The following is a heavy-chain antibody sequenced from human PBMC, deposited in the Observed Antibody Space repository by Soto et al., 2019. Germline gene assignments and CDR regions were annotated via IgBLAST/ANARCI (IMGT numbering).Heavy chain of an antibody. Sequence: SQTLSLTCAISGDSVSSKTAAWNWIRSSPSRGLEWLGRTYYRSNWRHDYAVSVKSRITVNPDTSKNHFSLQLNSVTPDDTAVYYCARGVAGSGFDLWGQGTLVTVS. CDR2: TYYRSNWRH. CDR3: ARGVAGSGFDL. J-gene: IGHJ4*02. CDR1: GDSVSSKTAA. V-gene: IGHV6-1*01. D-gene: IGHD6-19*01.